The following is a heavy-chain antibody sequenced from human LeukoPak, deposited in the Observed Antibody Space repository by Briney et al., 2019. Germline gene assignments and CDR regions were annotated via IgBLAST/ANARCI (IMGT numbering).Heavy chain of an antibody. CDR3: ARPRGRNVYNLDY. CDR2: IYTSESDT. CDR1: GYNFSTYW. Sequence: GEPLKISCEGSGYNFSTYWSCGGRQLPGKGLEGMGMIYTSESDTRYSQSFRGQVTVSADKSISTAYLQWSSLKASDTARYYCARPRGRNVYNLDYWGQGTLVTVSS. D-gene: IGHD5-24*01. V-gene: IGHV5-51*01. J-gene: IGHJ4*02.